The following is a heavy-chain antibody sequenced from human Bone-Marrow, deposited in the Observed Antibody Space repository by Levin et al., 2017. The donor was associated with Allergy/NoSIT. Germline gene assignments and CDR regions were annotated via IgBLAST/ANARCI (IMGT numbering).Heavy chain of an antibody. J-gene: IGHJ6*03. D-gene: IGHD3-3*01. V-gene: IGHV3-21*01. CDR1: GFTFSIYS. CDR3: AKDVSGYYSGHYFYMDV. Sequence: GESLKISCTVSGFTFSIYSINWVRQAPGKGLEWVSSIRSDSGNIHYADSVKGRFTISRDNAKNSLWLQMNSLRAEDTAVYYCAKDVSGYYSGHYFYMDVWGKGTTVIVSS. CDR2: IRSDSGNI.